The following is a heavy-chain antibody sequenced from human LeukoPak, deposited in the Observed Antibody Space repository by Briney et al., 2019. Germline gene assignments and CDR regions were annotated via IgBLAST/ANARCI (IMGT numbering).Heavy chain of an antibody. CDR3: ARGPAYYYGSGSYPFDY. D-gene: IGHD3-10*01. CDR1: GFTFSSYG. V-gene: IGHV3-33*01. CDR2: VWYDGSNK. J-gene: IGHJ4*02. Sequence: GGSLRLSCAASGFTFSSYGMHWVRQAPGTGLEWVAVVWYDGSNKYYADSVKGRFTISRDNSKNTLYLQMNSMRAEDTAVYYCARGPAYYYGSGSYPFDYWGQGTLVTVSS.